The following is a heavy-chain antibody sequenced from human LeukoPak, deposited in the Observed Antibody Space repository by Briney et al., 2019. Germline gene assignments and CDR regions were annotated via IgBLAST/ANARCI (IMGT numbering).Heavy chain of an antibody. CDR3: ACGYAD. J-gene: IGHJ4*02. CDR1: GATFTSYA. V-gene: IGHV1-69*04. Sequence: ASVTVSCKASGATFTSYAISWVRQAPGQGLEWMGRIITIFGIANYAHTFHGKVTITADKSTSTAYMELSSLRSEDRAVYYCACGYADWGQGTLVTVSS. CDR2: IITIFGIA. D-gene: IGHD6-25*01.